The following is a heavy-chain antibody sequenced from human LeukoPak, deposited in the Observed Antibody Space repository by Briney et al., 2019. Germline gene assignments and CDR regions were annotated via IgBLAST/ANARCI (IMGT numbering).Heavy chain of an antibody. CDR2: ISGSGAST. D-gene: IGHD3-10*02. CDR1: GFTLSSYG. J-gene: IGHJ4*02. V-gene: IGHV3-23*01. CDR3: ARDRYYVPDY. Sequence: PGGSLRLSCAASGFTLSSYGMSWVRQAPGKGLEWVSVISGSGASTYYADSVKGRFTISRDNSENTLYLQMNSLRAEDTAVYYCARDRYYVPDYWGQGTLVTVSS.